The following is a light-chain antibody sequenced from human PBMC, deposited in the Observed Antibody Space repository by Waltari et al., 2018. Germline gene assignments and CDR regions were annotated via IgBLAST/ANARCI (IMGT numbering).Light chain of an antibody. CDR3: QQYNNWPPWT. V-gene: IGKV3-15*01. CDR1: QSVSTN. J-gene: IGKJ1*01. Sequence: EIVMTQSPATLSVSPGERATLSCRASQSVSTNLAWYQQKPVQAPRLLIYGASTRATSVPARFSGSGSGTEFTLTISSLQSEDFAVYYCQQYNNWPPWTFGQGTTVEIK. CDR2: GAS.